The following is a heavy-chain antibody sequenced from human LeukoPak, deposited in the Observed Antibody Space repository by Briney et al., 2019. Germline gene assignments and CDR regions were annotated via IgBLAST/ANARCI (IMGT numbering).Heavy chain of an antibody. CDR3: ARGYSSSWSGLFQH. CDR2: IYSGGST. J-gene: IGHJ1*01. D-gene: IGHD6-13*01. Sequence: GGSLRLSCVASRFSRSSHYMSWVRQAPGQGLEWVSVIYSGGSTYYADSVKGRFTISRDNSKNTLYLQMNSLRAEGLAYYQCARGYSSSWSGLFQHWGQGTLVTVSS. CDR1: RFSRSSHY. V-gene: IGHV3-53*01.